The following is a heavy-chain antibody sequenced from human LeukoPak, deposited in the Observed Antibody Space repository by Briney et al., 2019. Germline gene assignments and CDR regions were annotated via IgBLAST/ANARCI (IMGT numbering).Heavy chain of an antibody. J-gene: IGHJ4*02. CDR3: ARDGVTLRLSYFDY. D-gene: IGHD5-12*01. Sequence: PGGSLRPSCAASGFTFSSYSMNWVRQAPGKGLEWVSSISSSSSYIYYADSVKGRFTISRDNAKNSLYLQMNSLRAEDTAVYYCARDGVTLRLSYFDYWGQGTLVTVSS. CDR2: ISSSSSYI. V-gene: IGHV3-21*01. CDR1: GFTFSSYS.